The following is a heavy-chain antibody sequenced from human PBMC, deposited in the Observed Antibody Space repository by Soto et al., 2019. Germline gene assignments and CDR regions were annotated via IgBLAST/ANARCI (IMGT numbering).Heavy chain of an antibody. CDR2: IIPIFGTA. D-gene: IGHD2-2*01. CDR1: GGTFSSYA. V-gene: IGHV1-69*13. CDR3: ASVPAAIDYYYYYGMDV. Sequence: ASVKVSCKASGGTFSSYAISWVRQAPGQGLEWMGGIIPIFGTANYAQKFQGRVTITADESTSTAYMELSSLRSEDTAVYYCASVPAAIDYYYYYGMDVWGQGTTVTVSS. J-gene: IGHJ6*02.